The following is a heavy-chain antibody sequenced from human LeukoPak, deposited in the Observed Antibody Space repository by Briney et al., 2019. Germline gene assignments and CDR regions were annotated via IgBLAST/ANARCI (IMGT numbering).Heavy chain of an antibody. Sequence: GGSLRLSCAASGFTFSSYGMHWVRQAPGKGLEWVAVISYDGSNKYYADSVKGRFTISRDNAKNTLYLQMNSLRAEDTAVYYCARDRSSLGLWFGELRNWGQGTLVTVSS. D-gene: IGHD3-10*01. CDR3: ARDRSSLGLWFGELRN. CDR2: ISYDGSNK. J-gene: IGHJ4*02. V-gene: IGHV3-30*03. CDR1: GFTFSSYG.